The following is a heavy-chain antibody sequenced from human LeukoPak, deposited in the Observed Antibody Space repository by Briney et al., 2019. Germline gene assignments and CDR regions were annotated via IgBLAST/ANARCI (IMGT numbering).Heavy chain of an antibody. CDR3: AKPETDFYYGMDV. CDR2: ISYDGGNK. V-gene: IGHV3-30*18. CDR1: GFTFSGYG. J-gene: IGHJ6*02. Sequence: GGSLRLSCAASGFTFSGYGMHWVRQAPSKGLEWVAVISYDGGNKNYADSVKGRFTISRDNSKNTLYLQMNSLRTEDTAVYFCAKPETDFYYGMDVWGQGTTVTVSS.